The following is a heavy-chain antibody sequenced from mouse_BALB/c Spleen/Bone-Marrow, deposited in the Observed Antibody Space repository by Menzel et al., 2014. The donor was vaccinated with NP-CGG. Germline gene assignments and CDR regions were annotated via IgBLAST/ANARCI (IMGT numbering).Heavy chain of an antibody. CDR3: VYGRDWYFDV. Sequence: VHVKQSGAELVRSGASVKLSCTASGLNIKDYYMHWVKQRPEQGLEWIGWIDPGNGDTEYAPKFQAKATVTADTSSNTAYLQLNSLTSEDTAVYYCVYGRDWYFDVWGAGTTVTVSS. CDR1: GLNIKDYY. J-gene: IGHJ1*01. CDR2: IDPGNGDT. V-gene: IGHV14-4*02. D-gene: IGHD1-1*01.